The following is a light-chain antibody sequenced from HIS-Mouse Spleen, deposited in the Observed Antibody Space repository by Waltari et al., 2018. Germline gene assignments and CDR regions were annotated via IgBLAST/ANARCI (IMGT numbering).Light chain of an antibody. CDR3: SSYAGSNNLV. Sequence: QSALTQPPSASGSPGQSVTIPCPGTSSDVGGYNYVPWYQHPPGKAPKLMIYEVSKRPSGVPDRFSGSKSGNTASLTVSGLQAEDEADYYCSSYAGSNNLVFGGGTKLTVL. CDR1: SSDVGGYNY. CDR2: EVS. V-gene: IGLV2-8*01. J-gene: IGLJ2*01.